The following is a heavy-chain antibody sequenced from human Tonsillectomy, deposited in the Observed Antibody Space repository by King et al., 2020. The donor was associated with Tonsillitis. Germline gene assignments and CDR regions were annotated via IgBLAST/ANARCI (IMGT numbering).Heavy chain of an antibody. CDR3: ARPLTPDHIFDV. CDR2: VHYSGTA. J-gene: IGHJ3*01. D-gene: IGHD1-14*01. V-gene: IGHV4-39*02. Sequence: QLQESGPGLVKPSETLSLTCTVSGGSIFNTDYYWGWIRQPPGKGLEWIGSVHYSGTAFYSPSLKSRITVSVDNSKNHLSLRLTSVTAADTAVYFCARPLTPDHIFDVWGQGTIVTVSS. CDR1: GGSIFNTDYY.